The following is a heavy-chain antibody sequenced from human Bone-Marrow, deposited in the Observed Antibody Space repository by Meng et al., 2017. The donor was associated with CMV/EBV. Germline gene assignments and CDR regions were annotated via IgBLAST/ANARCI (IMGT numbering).Heavy chain of an antibody. Sequence: SETLSLTCTVSGGTISSSSYYWGWIRQPPGKGLEWIGSIYYSGSTYYNPSLKSRVTISVDTSKNQFSLKLSSVTAADTAVYYCAREGSISCYDYWGQGTLVTVSS. J-gene: IGHJ4*02. D-gene: IGHD2-2*01. CDR1: GGTISSSSYY. CDR2: IYYSGST. CDR3: AREGSISCYDY. V-gene: IGHV4-39*07.